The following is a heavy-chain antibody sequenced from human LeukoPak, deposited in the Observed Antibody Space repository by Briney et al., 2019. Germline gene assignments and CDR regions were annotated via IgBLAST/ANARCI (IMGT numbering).Heavy chain of an antibody. Sequence: SETLSLTCTVSGGSISSYYWSWIRQPPGKGPEWIGYIYYSGSADYNPSLKSRVTISVDTSKNQFSLKPTSVTAADTATYYCARVGRGTPNWFDPWGQGTLVTVSS. CDR1: GGSISSYY. J-gene: IGHJ5*02. D-gene: IGHD2-15*01. CDR2: IYYSGSA. CDR3: ARVGRGTPNWFDP. V-gene: IGHV4-59*01.